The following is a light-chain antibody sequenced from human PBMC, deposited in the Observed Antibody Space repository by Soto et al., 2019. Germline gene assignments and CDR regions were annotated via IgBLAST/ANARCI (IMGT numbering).Light chain of an antibody. J-gene: IGLJ1*01. CDR1: SSDVGGYNY. CDR2: EVS. V-gene: IGLV2-23*02. CDR3: CSYADNNTYV. Sequence: QSVLTQPASVSGSPGQSITISCTGTSSDVGGYNYVSWSQQHPGKAPQLMIYEVSKRPSWVSNRLSGSRSGKTASLTISGLQTEDEADYYCCSYADNNTYVFGSGTKVTVL.